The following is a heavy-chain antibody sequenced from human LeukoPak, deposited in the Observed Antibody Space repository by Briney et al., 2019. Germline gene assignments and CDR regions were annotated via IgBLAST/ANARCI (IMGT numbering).Heavy chain of an antibody. CDR2: ISSSNNYL. D-gene: IGHD3-22*01. Sequence: GGSLRLSCAASGFTFSTYIMNWVRQAPGKGLEWVSSISSSNNYLYYADSVKGRFTISRDNAKNSLYLQMNSLRAEDTAVYYCAKDFSVYYYDSRVLDYWGQGTLVTVSS. J-gene: IGHJ4*02. V-gene: IGHV3-21*01. CDR3: AKDFSVYYYDSRVLDY. CDR1: GFTFSTYI.